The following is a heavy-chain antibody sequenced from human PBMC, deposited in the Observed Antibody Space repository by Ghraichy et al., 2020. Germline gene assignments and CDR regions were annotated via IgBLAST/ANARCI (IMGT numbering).Heavy chain of an antibody. V-gene: IGHV3-7*02. Sequence: GGSLRLSCAASGFTFSSYSMTWVRQAPGKGLECVANVKHDGSERDYVGSVRGRFIISRDNAKDSLFLQMNNLTAEDTAVYYCAREISMVRGLNNYWGQGTLVTVSS. CDR2: VKHDGSER. CDR3: AREISMVRGLNNY. CDR1: GFTFSSYS. J-gene: IGHJ4*02. D-gene: IGHD3-10*01.